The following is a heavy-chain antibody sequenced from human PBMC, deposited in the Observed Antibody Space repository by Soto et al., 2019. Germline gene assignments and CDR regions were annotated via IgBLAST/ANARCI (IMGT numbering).Heavy chain of an antibody. CDR3: ARGTTYGHFDF. J-gene: IGHJ4*02. CDR2: ISNGADNQ. Sequence: AGGSLRLSCAASGFIFRSFVMHWVRQAPGKGLEWVALISNGADNQKYADSVKGRFTISRDNSKKTLYVQMNSLRSEDAAVYYCARGTTYGHFDFWSQGTLVTVSS. CDR1: GFIFRSFV. V-gene: IGHV3-30-3*01. D-gene: IGHD4-17*01.